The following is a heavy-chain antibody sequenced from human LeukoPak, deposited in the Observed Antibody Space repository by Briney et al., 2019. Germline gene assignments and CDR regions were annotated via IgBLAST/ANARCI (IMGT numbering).Heavy chain of an antibody. CDR2: ITRSSSAK. CDR1: GFTFSSYS. J-gene: IGHJ4*02. D-gene: IGHD2-2*01. CDR3: ARRVVVAAAPYYFDY. V-gene: IGHV3-48*04. Sequence: GGSLRLSCVASGFTFSSYSMNWVRQAPGKGLEWVSYITRSSSAKFYADSVKGRFTISRDNAENTLYLQMNSLRVEDTAVYYCARRVVVAAAPYYFDYWGQGTLVTVSS.